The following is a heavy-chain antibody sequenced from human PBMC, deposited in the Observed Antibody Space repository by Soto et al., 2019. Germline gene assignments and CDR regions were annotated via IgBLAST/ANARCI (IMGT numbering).Heavy chain of an antibody. CDR2: IYYDGST. D-gene: IGHD2-15*01. Sequence: SEILSLTCTVSGGSINSNNYYWAWIRQPPGKGLAWIASIYYDGSTYYNPSLKSRVTISIDTSKNQFSLRLRSVTAADTAIYYCAKVVVAATRHTDFDSWGQGTLVTVSS. CDR1: GGSINSNNYY. V-gene: IGHV4-39*01. J-gene: IGHJ4*02. CDR3: AKVVVAATRHTDFDS.